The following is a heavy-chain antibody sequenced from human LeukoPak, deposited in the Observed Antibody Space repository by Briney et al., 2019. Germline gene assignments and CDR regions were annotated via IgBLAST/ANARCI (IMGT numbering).Heavy chain of an antibody. Sequence: SVKVSCKASGGTFSSYAISWVRQAPGQGLEWMGRIIPIFGTANYAQKFQGRVTITTDESTSTADMELSSLRSEDTAVSYCASEGPEVLGYLEWPDYYYYYMDVLGKGGTVSVSS. CDR1: GGTFSSYA. CDR2: IIPIFGTA. CDR3: ASEGPEVLGYLEWPDYYYYYMDV. V-gene: IGHV1-69*05. J-gene: IGHJ6*03. D-gene: IGHD3-3*01.